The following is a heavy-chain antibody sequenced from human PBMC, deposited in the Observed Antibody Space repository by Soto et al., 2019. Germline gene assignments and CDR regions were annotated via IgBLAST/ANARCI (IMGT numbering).Heavy chain of an antibody. J-gene: IGHJ6*01. CDR3: AKCTAMVFEGAYYYGMDV. D-gene: IGHD5-18*01. CDR1: GFTFSSYG. CDR2: ISYDGSNK. Sequence: QVQLVESGGGVVQPGRYLRLSCAASGFTFSSYGMHWVRKAPGKGLEWVAVISYDGSNKYYADSVKGRFTISRDNYKNTLYLQMNSRRAEDTAVYYCAKCTAMVFEGAYYYGMDVWGQGTTVTVSS. V-gene: IGHV3-30*18.